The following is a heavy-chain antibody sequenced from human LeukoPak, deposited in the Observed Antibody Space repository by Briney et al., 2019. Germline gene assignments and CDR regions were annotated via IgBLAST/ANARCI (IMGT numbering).Heavy chain of an antibody. V-gene: IGHV3-66*01. Sequence: GGSLRLSCAASGFTVSSNYMSWVRQAPGKGLEWVSVIYSGGSTYYADSVKGRFTISRDNSKNTLYLQMNSLRAEDTAVYYCARERSRDGYNDAFDIWGQGTMVTVSS. J-gene: IGHJ3*02. CDR3: ARERSRDGYNDAFDI. D-gene: IGHD5-24*01. CDR1: GFTVSSNY. CDR2: IYSGGST.